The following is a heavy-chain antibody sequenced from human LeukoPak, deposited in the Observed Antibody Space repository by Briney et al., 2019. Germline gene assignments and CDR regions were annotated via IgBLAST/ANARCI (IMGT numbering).Heavy chain of an antibody. J-gene: IGHJ4*02. D-gene: IGHD3-22*01. Sequence: SETLSLTCAVYGGSFSGYYWSWIRQPPGKGLEWIGEINHSGSTDYNPSLKSRATISVDTSKNQFSLKLSSVTAADTAVYYCASYPFYDSSGYYQYYFDYWGQGTLVTVSS. CDR1: GGSFSGYY. V-gene: IGHV4-34*01. CDR3: ASYPFYDSSGYYQYYFDY. CDR2: INHSGST.